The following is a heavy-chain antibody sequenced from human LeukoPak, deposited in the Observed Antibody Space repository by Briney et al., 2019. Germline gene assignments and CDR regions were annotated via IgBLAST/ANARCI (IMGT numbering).Heavy chain of an antibody. D-gene: IGHD1-7*01. V-gene: IGHV3-7*03. CDR2: IKEDGSVK. Sequence: GGSVTLSCAASGFTFSTYWMAWVRQAPGKGLEWVANIKEDGSVKHYADSVKGRFTISRDNAKKTLSLQLNSLRAEDTAFYFCAKDYNADILRGTIASWGQRCRVTVSS. J-gene: IGHJ5*01. CDR3: AKDYNADILRGTIAS. CDR1: GFTFSTYW.